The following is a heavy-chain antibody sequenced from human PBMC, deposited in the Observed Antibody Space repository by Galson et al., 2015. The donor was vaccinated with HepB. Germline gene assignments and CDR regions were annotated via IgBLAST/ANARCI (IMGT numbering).Heavy chain of an antibody. D-gene: IGHD6-6*01. CDR3: ARRSLEYSSSYYYYMDV. Sequence: QSGAEVKKPGESLKISCKGSGYSFTSYWIGWVRQMPGKGLEWMGIIYPGDSDTRYSPSFQGQVTISADKSISTAYLQWSSLKASDTAMYYCARRSLEYSSSYYYYMDVWGKGTTVTVSS. V-gene: IGHV5-51*03. J-gene: IGHJ6*03. CDR2: IYPGDSDT. CDR1: GYSFTSYW.